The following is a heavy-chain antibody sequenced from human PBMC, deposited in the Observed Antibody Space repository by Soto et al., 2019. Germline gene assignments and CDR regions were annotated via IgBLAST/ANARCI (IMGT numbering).Heavy chain of an antibody. CDR1: GGSISSGGYS. V-gene: IGHV4-30-2*01. Sequence: QLQLQESGSGLVRPSQTLSLTCAVSGGSISSGGYSWNWIRQPPGKGLEWIGYIYHSGSTLYNPPLTSRVTISVDKSKNHFSLKLTSVTDAGTAVYYCARDQLEGNWFDPWGQGTLVTVSS. J-gene: IGHJ5*02. CDR3: ARDQLEGNWFDP. CDR2: IYHSGST. D-gene: IGHD1-1*01.